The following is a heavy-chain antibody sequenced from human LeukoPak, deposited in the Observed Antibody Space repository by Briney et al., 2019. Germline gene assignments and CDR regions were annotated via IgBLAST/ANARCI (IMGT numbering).Heavy chain of an antibody. CDR3: ARPGAWELLGFDY. CDR1: GVSISSSNSY. J-gene: IGHJ4*02. Sequence: SETLSLTCTVSGVSISSSNSYWGWIRQPPGKGLEWIGSIYYSGSTYYNPSLKSRVTISVDTSKNQFSLKLSSVTAADTAVYYCARPGAWELLGFDYWGQGTLVTVSS. CDR2: IYYSGST. D-gene: IGHD1-26*01. V-gene: IGHV4-39*01.